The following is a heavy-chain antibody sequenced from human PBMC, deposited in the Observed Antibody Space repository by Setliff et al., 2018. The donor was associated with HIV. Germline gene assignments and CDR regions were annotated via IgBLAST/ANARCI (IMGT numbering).Heavy chain of an antibody. CDR3: ARITMVRGVYYGMDV. CDR2: IYYSGST. Sequence: SETLSLTCTVSGGSISSYYWSWSRQPPGKGLEWIGYIYYSGSTYYNPSLKSRVTISVDTSKNQFSLKLSSVTAADTAVYYFARITMVRGVYYGMDVWGPGTTVTVSS. D-gene: IGHD3-10*01. V-gene: IGHV4-59*08. J-gene: IGHJ6*02. CDR1: GGSISSYY.